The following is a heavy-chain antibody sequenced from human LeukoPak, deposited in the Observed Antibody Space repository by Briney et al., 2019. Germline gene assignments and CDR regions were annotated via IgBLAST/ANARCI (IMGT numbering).Heavy chain of an antibody. CDR2: MNPNSGNT. CDR1: GYTFTSYD. V-gene: IGHV1-8*01. J-gene: IGHJ4*02. Sequence: ASVKVSCKASGYTFTSYDINWVRQATGQGLEWMGWMNPNSGNTGYAQKFQGRVTMTRNTSISTAYMELSSLRSEDTAVYYCARVPRRDYDSPYWGQGTLVTVSS. CDR3: ARVPRRDYDSPY. D-gene: IGHD3-22*01.